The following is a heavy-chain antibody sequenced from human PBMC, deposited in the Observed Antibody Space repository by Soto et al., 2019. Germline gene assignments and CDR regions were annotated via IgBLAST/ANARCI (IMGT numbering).Heavy chain of an antibody. V-gene: IGHV3-21*01. Sequence: VGSLRLSCAASGFTFSSYSMNWVRQAPGKGLEWVSSISSSSYIYYADSVKGRFTISRDNAKNSLYLQMNSLRAEDTAVYYCAREGTAMVDYWGQGTLVTVSS. CDR3: AREGTAMVDY. D-gene: IGHD5-18*01. CDR1: GFTFSSYS. CDR2: ISSSSYI. J-gene: IGHJ4*02.